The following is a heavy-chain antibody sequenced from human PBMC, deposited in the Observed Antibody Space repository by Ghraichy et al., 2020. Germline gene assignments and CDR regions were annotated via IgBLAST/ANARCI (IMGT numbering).Heavy chain of an antibody. D-gene: IGHD5-24*01. CDR1: GGSINRSY. Sequence: LSLTCTVSGGSINRSYWSWIRQPPGRGLEWLGYISYSGSTNYNPSLKSRITISVDTSKKQFSLQLTSVTAADTAVYYCARDVGDGMATITGAFDTWGQGTMVTVSS. CDR2: ISYSGST. J-gene: IGHJ3*02. CDR3: ARDVGDGMATITGAFDT. V-gene: IGHV4-59*01.